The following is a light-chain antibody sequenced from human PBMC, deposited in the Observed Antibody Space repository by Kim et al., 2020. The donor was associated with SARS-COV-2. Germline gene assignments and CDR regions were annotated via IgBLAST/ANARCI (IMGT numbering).Light chain of an antibody. CDR1: SSDVGGYNY. Sequence: QSALTQPASVAGSPGQSNTISCTGTSSDVGGYNYVSWYQQHPGKAPKHMIYDVRDRPSGVSDRFSGSKAGNTASLTISGLQAEDEADYYCSSYTSSSTLGVFGGGTQLTVL. J-gene: IGLJ3*02. CDR3: SSYTSSSTLGV. V-gene: IGLV2-14*03. CDR2: DVR.